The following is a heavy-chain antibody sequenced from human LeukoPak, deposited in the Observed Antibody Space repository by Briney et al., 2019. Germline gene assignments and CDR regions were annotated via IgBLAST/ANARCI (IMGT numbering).Heavy chain of an antibody. CDR2: TYYMSKWYN. CDR1: GDTVSSNSVA. J-gene: IGHJ4*02. D-gene: IGHD3-10*01. CDR3: ARVSGVRYYPGSGSYYNSPFDY. V-gene: IGHV6-1*01. Sequence: SQTLSLTCAISGDTVSSNSVAWNWIRQSPSGGLEWLGRTYYMSKWYNDYAVSVRSRITINPDTSKNQFSLKLTSVTAADTAVYYCARVSGVRYYPGSGSYYNSPFDYWGQGTLVTVSS.